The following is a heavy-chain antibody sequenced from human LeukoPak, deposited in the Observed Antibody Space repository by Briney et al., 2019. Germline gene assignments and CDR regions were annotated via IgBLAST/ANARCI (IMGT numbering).Heavy chain of an antibody. Sequence: TSETLSLTCTVSGGSISSYYWSWIRQPPGKGLEWIGYIYYSGSTNYNPSLKGRVTISVDTSKNQFSLKLSSVTAAGTAVYYCAGGLGYCSGGSCAYFDYWGQGTLVTVSS. CDR3: AGGLGYCSGGSCAYFDY. D-gene: IGHD2-15*01. V-gene: IGHV4-59*01. CDR1: GGSISSYY. CDR2: IYYSGST. J-gene: IGHJ4*02.